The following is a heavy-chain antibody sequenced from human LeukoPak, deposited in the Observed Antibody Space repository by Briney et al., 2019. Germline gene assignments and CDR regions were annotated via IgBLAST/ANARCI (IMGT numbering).Heavy chain of an antibody. CDR2: IYTSGST. V-gene: IGHV4-4*07. CDR1: GGSISSYY. D-gene: IGHD6-13*01. J-gene: IGHJ6*03. Sequence: SETLSLTCTVSGGSISSYYWSWIRQPAGKGLEWIGRIYTSGSTNYNPSLKSRVTMSVDTSKNQFSRQLSSVTAADTAVYYCAGGGSSWAYYYYYYMDVWGKGTTVTVSS. CDR3: AGGGSSWAYYYYYYMDV.